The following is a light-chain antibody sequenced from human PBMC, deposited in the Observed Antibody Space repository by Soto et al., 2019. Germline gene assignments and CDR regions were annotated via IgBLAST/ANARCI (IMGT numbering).Light chain of an antibody. CDR1: QGISNY. J-gene: IGKJ1*01. Sequence: DIQITQSPSSLSASVGDRVTITCRASQGISNYLAWYQQKPGKVPKLLIYAAATLQSGVPSRFSGSGSGTDFTLTISSRQPEDGATYYCQEYNSAPRTFGQGTKVEIK. CDR2: AAA. CDR3: QEYNSAPRT. V-gene: IGKV1-27*01.